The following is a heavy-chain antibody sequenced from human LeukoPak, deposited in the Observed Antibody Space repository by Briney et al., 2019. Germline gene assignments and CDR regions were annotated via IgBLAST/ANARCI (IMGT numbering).Heavy chain of an antibody. CDR3: ARGGVLWTYDY. CDR2: IYYSGST. D-gene: IGHD3/OR15-3a*01. Sequence: SETLSLTCTVSGGSISSYYWNWIRQPPGKGLEWIGYIYYSGSTNYNPSLKSRVTISVGTSKNQFSLKLSSVTAADTAVYYCARGGVLWTYDYWGQGTLVTVSS. CDR1: GGSISSYY. V-gene: IGHV4-59*01. J-gene: IGHJ4*02.